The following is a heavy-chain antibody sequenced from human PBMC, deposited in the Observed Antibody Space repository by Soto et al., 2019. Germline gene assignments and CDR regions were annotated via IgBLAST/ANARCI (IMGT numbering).Heavy chain of an antibody. CDR2: VKSKADGETS. CDR3: ASGYLSHDYNHAMDV. V-gene: IGHV3-15*07. D-gene: IGHD1-26*01. J-gene: IGHJ6*02. Sequence: VQLVESGGGLVKPGGSLILSCAASGFSFSNAWMNWVRQTPGKGLEWVGRVKSKADGETSDYDVSVKDRVTISRDDSNTVLYLQMSSLRIDATGVYFCASGYLSHDYNHAMDVWGQGTTVTVSS. CDR1: GFSFSNAW.